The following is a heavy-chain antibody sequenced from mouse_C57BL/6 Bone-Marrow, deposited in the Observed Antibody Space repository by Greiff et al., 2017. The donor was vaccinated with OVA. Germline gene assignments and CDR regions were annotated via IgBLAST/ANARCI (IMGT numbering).Heavy chain of an antibody. Sequence: EVKLVESGEGLVKPGGSLKLSCAASGFTFSSYAMSWVRQTPEKRLEWVAYISSGGDYIYYADTVKGRFTISRDNARNTLYLQMSSLKSEDTAMYYCTRGSYYDGSRGDENFDYWGQGTTLTVSS. D-gene: IGHD1-1*01. CDR1: GFTFSSYA. V-gene: IGHV5-9-1*02. J-gene: IGHJ2*01. CDR2: ISSGGDYI. CDR3: TRGSYYDGSRGDENFDY.